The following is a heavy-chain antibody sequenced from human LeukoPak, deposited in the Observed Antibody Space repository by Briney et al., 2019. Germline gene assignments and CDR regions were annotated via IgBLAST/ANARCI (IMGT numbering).Heavy chain of an antibody. V-gene: IGHV4-59*08. CDR3: ARRAVRGYWYFDL. CDR1: GGSMSSYY. Sequence: SETLSLTCTVSGGSMSSYYWSWIRQPPGKGLEWLGYIYYSGSTNYHPSLKSRVTISVNTSKNKFSLKLSSVTAADTDVYYCARRAVRGYWYFDLWGRGTLVTVSS. CDR2: IYYSGST. J-gene: IGHJ2*01. D-gene: IGHD3-10*01.